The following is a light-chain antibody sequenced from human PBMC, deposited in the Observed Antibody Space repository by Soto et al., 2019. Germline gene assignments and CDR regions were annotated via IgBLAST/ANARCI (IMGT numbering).Light chain of an antibody. V-gene: IGKV3-20*01. J-gene: IGKJ2*01. CDR3: HQYGGSPYT. CDR2: GTS. Sequence: EIVLTQSPGTLSLSPGERATLSCRASQSVSSSYLAWYQQKPGQAPRLLIYGTSSRATSIPDRFSGSGSGTDVTLTISRLEPEDFAVFYCHQYGGSPYTFGQGTKLEIK. CDR1: QSVSSSY.